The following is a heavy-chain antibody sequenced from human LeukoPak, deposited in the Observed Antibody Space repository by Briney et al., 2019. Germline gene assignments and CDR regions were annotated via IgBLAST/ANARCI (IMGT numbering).Heavy chain of an antibody. V-gene: IGHV3-30-3*01. CDR1: GFTFSRFP. CDR3: ASVAGSLGGV. D-gene: IGHD6-19*01. Sequence: PGGSLRLSCAASGFTFSRFPMHWVRQAPGKGLEWVALISSDGSDKKYADSVKGRFTMSRDNSKNTLYLQMNSLRAEDTAVYYCASVAGSLGGVWGQGTLVTVSS. CDR2: ISSDGSDK. J-gene: IGHJ4*02.